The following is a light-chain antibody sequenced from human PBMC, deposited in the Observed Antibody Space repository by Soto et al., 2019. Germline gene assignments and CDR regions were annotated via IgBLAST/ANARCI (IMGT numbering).Light chain of an antibody. V-gene: IGKV3-20*01. CDR3: QQYTTSSWT. Sequence: VMTQSPATLSVSPGERATVSCWASQSVGSSYLAWYQQKPGQAPRVLIYGTSSRATGIPDRFSGSGSGTDFTLTISRLEPEDFAVYYCQQYTTSSWTFGQGTKVDIK. CDR1: QSVGSSY. J-gene: IGKJ1*01. CDR2: GTS.